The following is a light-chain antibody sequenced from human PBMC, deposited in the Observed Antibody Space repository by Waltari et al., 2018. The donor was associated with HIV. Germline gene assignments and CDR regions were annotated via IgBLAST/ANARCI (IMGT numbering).Light chain of an antibody. V-gene: IGKV4-1*01. CDR3: QQYYSVPLT. Sequence: DIVMTQSPDSLAVSLGERATIDCKSSQSVLYNSNNKNYLAWYQHKPGQSPNMLIYWASTRESGVPDRFSGSGSVTDFTLTISSLQAEDVAVYDCQQYYSVPLTFGGGTKVEIK. J-gene: IGKJ4*01. CDR2: WAS. CDR1: QSVLYNSNNKNY.